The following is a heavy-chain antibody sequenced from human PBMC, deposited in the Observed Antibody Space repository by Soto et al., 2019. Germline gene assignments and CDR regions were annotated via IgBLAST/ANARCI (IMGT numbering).Heavy chain of an antibody. V-gene: IGHV4-4*07. J-gene: IGHJ4*02. CDR2: IYTSGST. CDR3: ARDKGQQLVRFPRWASYFGY. Sequence: SETLSLTCTVSGGSISSYYWSWIRQPAGKGLEWIGRIYTSGSTNYNPSLKSRVTMSVDTSKNQFSLKLSSVTAADTAVYYCARDKGQQLVRFPRWASYFGYWGQGTLVTVSS. CDR1: GGSISSYY. D-gene: IGHD6-13*01.